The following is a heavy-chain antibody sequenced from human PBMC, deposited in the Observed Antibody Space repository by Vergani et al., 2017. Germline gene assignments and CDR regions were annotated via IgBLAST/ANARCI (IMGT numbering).Heavy chain of an antibody. CDR3: AGGPRGYCSRTSCYRGRKYYCYYMDV. J-gene: IGHJ6*03. CDR1: GGSFSGYY. V-gene: IGHV4-34*01. Sequence: QVQLQQWGAGLLKPSETLSLTCAVYGGSFSGYYWSWIRQPPGKGLEWIGEINQSGSTKYNPSLKSRVTIPVDTSKNQFSLKLSFVTAADTAVYYCAGGPRGYCSRTSCYRGRKYYCYYMDVWGKGTTITVSS. D-gene: IGHD2-2*02. CDR2: INQSGST.